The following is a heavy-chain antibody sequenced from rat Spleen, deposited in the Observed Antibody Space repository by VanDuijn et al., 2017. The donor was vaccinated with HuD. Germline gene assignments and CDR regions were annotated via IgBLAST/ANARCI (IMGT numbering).Heavy chain of an antibody. CDR2: SIYDGSST. CDR1: GFTFSDFV. J-gene: IGHJ2*01. CDR3: ARQGYGGLLGY. V-gene: IGHV5-17*01. D-gene: IGHD1-11*01. Sequence: EVQLVESGGGLVQPGRSLKLSCAASGFTFSDFVMAWVRQAPKKGLEWVATSIYDGSSTYWRDSVKGRFTISRDNAKSTLYLQMDSLRSEDTATYYCARQGYGGLLGYWGQGVMVTVSS.